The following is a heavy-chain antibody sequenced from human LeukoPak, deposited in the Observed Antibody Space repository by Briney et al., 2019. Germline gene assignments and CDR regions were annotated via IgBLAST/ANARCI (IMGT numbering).Heavy chain of an antibody. D-gene: IGHD6-13*01. Sequence: GGSLRLSCAASGFTFSSYAVHWVRQAPGKGLEYVSAISSNGGSTYYANSVKGRFTISRDNSKNTLYLQMGSLRAEDMAVYYCARGPSSSWYYQYFQHWGQGTLVTVSS. J-gene: IGHJ1*01. CDR1: GFTFSSYA. CDR3: ARGPSSSWYYQYFQH. CDR2: ISSNGGST. V-gene: IGHV3-64*01.